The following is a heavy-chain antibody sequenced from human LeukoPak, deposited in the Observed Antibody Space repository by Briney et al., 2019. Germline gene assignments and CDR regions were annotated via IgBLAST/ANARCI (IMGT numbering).Heavy chain of an antibody. CDR1: GGTFSSYA. V-gene: IGHV1-8*03. D-gene: IGHD1-26*01. CDR2: MNPNSGNT. CDR3: ALSGSYYY. Sequence: GASVKVSCKASGGTFSSYAISWVRQAPGQGLEWMGWMNPNSGNTGYAQKFQGRVTITRNTSISTAYMELSSLRSEDTAVYYCALSGSYYYWGQGTLVTVSS. J-gene: IGHJ4*02.